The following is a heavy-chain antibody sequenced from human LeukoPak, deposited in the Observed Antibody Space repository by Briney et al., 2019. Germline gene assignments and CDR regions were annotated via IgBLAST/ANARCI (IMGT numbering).Heavy chain of an antibody. J-gene: IGHJ4*02. CDR1: GGSISSYY. Sequence: SETLSLTCSVSGGSISSYYWSWIRQPPGEGLEWIGYIYYSGSTNYNPSLKSRVTISVDTSKNQFSLKLSSVTAADTAVYYCARVTFYYGSGRYYFDHWGQGTLVTVSS. D-gene: IGHD3-10*01. CDR3: ARVTFYYGSGRYYFDH. V-gene: IGHV4-59*01. CDR2: IYYSGST.